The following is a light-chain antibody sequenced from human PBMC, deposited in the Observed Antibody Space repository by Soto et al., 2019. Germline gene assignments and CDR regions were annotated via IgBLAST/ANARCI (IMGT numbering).Light chain of an antibody. Sequence: EIVLTQSPGTLSLSPGERATLSCRASQSIYLNALAWYQQKPGQTPRLLIYGPSTRAADIPHRFSGSGSKKDFALITSRLEPEDFAMYYWQQNGRSPLTCVPGTRVDIK. CDR2: GPS. CDR3: QQNGRSPLT. CDR1: QSIYLNA. J-gene: IGKJ3*01. V-gene: IGKV3-20*01.